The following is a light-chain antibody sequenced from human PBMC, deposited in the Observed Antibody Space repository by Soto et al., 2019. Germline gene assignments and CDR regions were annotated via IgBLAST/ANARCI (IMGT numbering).Light chain of an antibody. CDR1: QDVTTN. V-gene: IGKV3-15*01. CDR3: QQYNNWPRT. Sequence: EIRMTQFPDTLSASPGEGATLSCRAAQDVTTNFAWYQQKPGQAPRLLIYDISTRATGVPARFSGSGSGTEFTLSISGLQSEDFAVYFCQQYNNWPRTFGPGTKVDIK. CDR2: DIS. J-gene: IGKJ3*01.